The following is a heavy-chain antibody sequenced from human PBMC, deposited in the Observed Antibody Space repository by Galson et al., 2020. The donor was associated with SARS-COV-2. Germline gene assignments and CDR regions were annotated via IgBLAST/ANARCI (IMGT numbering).Heavy chain of an antibody. V-gene: IGHV4-59*08. D-gene: IGHD6-19*01. CDR2: VFYIGTT. Sequence: ETSETLSLTCTVSGASLDDYYWTWIRQSPQKGLEWIGSVFYIGTTNSNPSLKSRVPMSLNTSKNQFSLRLSSVTAADTAVYYCAGATYSSGWYNWFDPWGQGTLVTVSS. J-gene: IGHJ5*02. CDR1: GASLDDYY. CDR3: AGATYSSGWYNWFDP.